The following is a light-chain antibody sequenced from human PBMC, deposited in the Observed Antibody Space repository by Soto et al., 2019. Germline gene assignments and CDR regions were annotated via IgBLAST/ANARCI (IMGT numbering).Light chain of an antibody. CDR3: QQYNKWPPIT. CDR2: WAS. CDR1: QSVLYSSNNKNY. V-gene: IGKV4-1*01. Sequence: DIVMTQSPDSLAVSLGERATINCKSSQSVLYSSNNKNYLAWYQQKLGQPPKLLIRWASTRESGVPDRFSGSGSGTDFTLSISSLQAEDVAVYYCQQYNKWPPITFGQGTRLEIK. J-gene: IGKJ5*01.